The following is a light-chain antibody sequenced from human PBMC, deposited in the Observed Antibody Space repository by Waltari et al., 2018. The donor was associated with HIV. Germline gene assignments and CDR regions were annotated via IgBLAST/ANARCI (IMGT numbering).Light chain of an antibody. J-gene: IGLJ2*01. V-gene: IGLV2-14*03. Sequence: QSALTPPASLSGSPGQSIPTPCSGSISDIGGYHYASWYHQHPGKAPKLIIYNVNHRPSGISDRFSGSRSGNTASLTISGLQAEDEAIYYCSSYVSTKNVLFGGGTKVTVV. CDR1: ISDIGGYHY. CDR2: NVN. CDR3: SSYVSTKNVL.